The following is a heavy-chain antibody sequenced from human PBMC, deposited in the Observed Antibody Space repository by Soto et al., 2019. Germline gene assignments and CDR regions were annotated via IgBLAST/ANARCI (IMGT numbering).Heavy chain of an antibody. CDR2: IGPESGAT. D-gene: IGHD5-12*01. CDR3: GRGRSGQIVVFH. Sequence: ASVKVSFKASGYTFTGHYIHWSRQAPEQGPEWMGEIGPESGATRYAQRFQGRVTMTRDMSITTVYMELNNLRPDDTAVYYCGRGRSGQIVVFHWGQGTPVTVSS. V-gene: IGHV1-2*02. J-gene: IGHJ4*02. CDR1: GYTFTGHY.